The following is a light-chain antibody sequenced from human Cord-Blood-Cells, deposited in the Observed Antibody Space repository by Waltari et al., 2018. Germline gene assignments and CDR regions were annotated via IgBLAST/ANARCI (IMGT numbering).Light chain of an antibody. CDR3: QQYGSSPST. J-gene: IGKJ1*01. CDR1: QSVSSSY. CDR2: GAS. V-gene: IGKV3-20*01. Sequence: EIVLTQSPGTLSLSPVARATLSCRASQSVSSSYLAWYQQKPGQAPRLLIYGASSRATGIPDRFSGSGSGTDFTLTISRLEPEDFAVYYCQQYGSSPSTFGQGTKVEIK.